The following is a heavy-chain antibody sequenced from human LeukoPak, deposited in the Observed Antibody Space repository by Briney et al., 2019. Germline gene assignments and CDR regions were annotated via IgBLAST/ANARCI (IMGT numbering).Heavy chain of an antibody. V-gene: IGHV3-11*01. CDR3: AKDESDSGWPDAFDI. J-gene: IGHJ3*02. Sequence: PGGSLRLSCAASGFTFSDYYMSWIRQAPGKGLEWVSYISSSGSTIYYADSVKGRFTISRDTSKNTLYLQMNSLRAEDTAVYYCAKDESDSGWPDAFDIWGQGTMVTVSS. D-gene: IGHD6-19*01. CDR2: ISSSGSTI. CDR1: GFTFSDYY.